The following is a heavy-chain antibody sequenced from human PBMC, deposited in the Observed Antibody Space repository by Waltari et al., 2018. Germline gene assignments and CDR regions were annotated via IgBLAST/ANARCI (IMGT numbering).Heavy chain of an antibody. CDR3: ARDYYGSGSYYVFGDQTNWFDP. J-gene: IGHJ5*02. CDR2: IYHSGGT. CDR1: GYSISSGYY. D-gene: IGHD3-10*01. V-gene: IGHV4-38-2*02. Sequence: QVQLQESGPGLVKPSETLSLTCAVSGYSISSGYYWGWIRQPPGKGLEGIGSIYHSGGTYYNPSLKSRVTISVDTSKNQFSLKLSSVTAADTAVYYCARDYYGSGSYYVFGDQTNWFDPWGQGTLVTVSS.